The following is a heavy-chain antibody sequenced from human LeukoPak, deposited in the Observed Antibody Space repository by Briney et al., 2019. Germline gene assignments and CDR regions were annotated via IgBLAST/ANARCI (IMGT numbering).Heavy chain of an antibody. J-gene: IGHJ4*02. Sequence: GGSLRLSCAASGFTFSSYWVHWVRQAPGKGLVRVSRINSDGSSTSYADSVKGRFTISRDNAKNTLYLQMNSLRAEDTAVYYCARDPDYYDSSGYEDYWGQGTLVTVSS. V-gene: IGHV3-74*01. CDR3: ARDPDYYDSSGYEDY. D-gene: IGHD3-22*01. CDR1: GFTFSSYW. CDR2: INSDGSST.